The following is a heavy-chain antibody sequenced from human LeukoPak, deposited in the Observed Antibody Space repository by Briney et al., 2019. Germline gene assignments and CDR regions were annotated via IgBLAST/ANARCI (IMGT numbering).Heavy chain of an antibody. CDR2: INPNSGGT. Sequence: ASVKVSCKASGYTFTGYYMHWVRQAPGQGLEWMGWINPNSGGTNHAQKVQGRVTMTRDTSISTAYMELSRLRSDDTAVYYCARDGGYSYPRGFDYWGQGTLVTVSS. CDR1: GYTFTGYY. V-gene: IGHV1-2*02. J-gene: IGHJ4*02. D-gene: IGHD5-18*01. CDR3: ARDGGYSYPRGFDY.